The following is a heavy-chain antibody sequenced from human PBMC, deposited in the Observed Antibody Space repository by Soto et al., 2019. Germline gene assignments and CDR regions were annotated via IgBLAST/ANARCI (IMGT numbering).Heavy chain of an antibody. CDR3: AKECYSSSLSYYGMDV. Sequence: QVQLVESGGGVVHPGRSLRLSCAVSGFIFSSYGMHWVRQAPGKGVEWVAAISFDGSNKFYEDSVKGRLTISRDNSKNTVYLQLNSLRSEDTAVYYCAKECYSSSLSYYGMDVWGQGTTVTVS. CDR2: ISFDGSNK. D-gene: IGHD3-22*01. V-gene: IGHV3-30*18. J-gene: IGHJ6*02. CDR1: GFIFSSYG.